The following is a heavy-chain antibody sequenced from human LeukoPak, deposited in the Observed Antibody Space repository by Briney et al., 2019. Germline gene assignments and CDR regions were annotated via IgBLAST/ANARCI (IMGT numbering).Heavy chain of an antibody. Sequence: SETLSLTCAVYGASFSGYYWSWIRQPPGKGLEWIGEINHSESTNYKSSLKSRVTMSVDTSKNQFTPNLHSVTAADTAIYYCAKVYSSSSRDAFDVWGPGTMVIVSS. CDR2: INHSEST. V-gene: IGHV4-34*01. D-gene: IGHD6-6*01. CDR1: GASFSGYY. CDR3: AKVYSSSSRDAFDV. J-gene: IGHJ3*01.